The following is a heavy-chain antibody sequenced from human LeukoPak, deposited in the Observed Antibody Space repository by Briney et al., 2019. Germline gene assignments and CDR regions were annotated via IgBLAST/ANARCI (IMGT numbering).Heavy chain of an antibody. CDR2: ISGSGGST. Sequence: GGSLRLSCAASGFTFSSYVMSWVRQAPGKGLEWVSVISGSGGSTYYADSVKGRFTISRDNSKNTLYLQMNSLRAEDTAVYYCAKMGGSSGSFPFDYWGQGTLVTVSS. J-gene: IGHJ4*02. CDR3: AKMGGSSGSFPFDY. CDR1: GFTFSSYV. D-gene: IGHD6-19*01. V-gene: IGHV3-23*01.